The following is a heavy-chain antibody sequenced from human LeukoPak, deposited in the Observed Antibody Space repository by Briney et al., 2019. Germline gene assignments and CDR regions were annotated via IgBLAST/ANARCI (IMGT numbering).Heavy chain of an antibody. D-gene: IGHD3-22*01. CDR3: ARDGWDHHDSSGYYPDAFDI. Sequence: GASVKVSCKASGYTFTSYYIHWSRRAPGQGFEWMGWITPNSGGTYYAQKFQGRVTMTWDRSISTAYMEFSRLRSDDTAVYYCARDGWDHHDSSGYYPDAFDIWGQGTMVTVSS. CDR1: GYTFTSYY. CDR2: ITPNSGGT. J-gene: IGHJ3*02. V-gene: IGHV1-2*02.